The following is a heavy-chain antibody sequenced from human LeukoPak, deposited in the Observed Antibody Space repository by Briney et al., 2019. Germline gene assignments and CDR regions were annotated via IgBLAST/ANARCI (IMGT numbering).Heavy chain of an antibody. V-gene: IGHV3-48*03. CDR3: ARGYCSGGSCYGGDY. CDR2: ISSSGTTI. Sequence: PGGSLRLSCAASGFTFSSSAMSWVRQAPGKGLEWVSYISSSGTTIYYAERRFTISRDNAKNSLYLLMNSLRAEDTAIYYCARGYCSGGSCYGGDYWGQGTLVTVSS. CDR1: GFTFSSSA. D-gene: IGHD2-15*01. J-gene: IGHJ4*02.